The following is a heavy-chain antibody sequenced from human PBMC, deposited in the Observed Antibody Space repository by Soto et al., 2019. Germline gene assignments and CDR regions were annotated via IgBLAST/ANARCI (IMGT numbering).Heavy chain of an antibody. Sequence: SETLSLTCTVSGGSISSGGYYWSWIRQHPGKGLEWIGYIYYSGSTYYNPSLKSRVTISVDTSKNQFSLKLSSVTAADTAVYYCAMNYYGSGSDYYYYGMDVWGQGTTVTVSS. V-gene: IGHV4-31*03. D-gene: IGHD3-10*01. CDR3: AMNYYGSGSDYYYYGMDV. CDR1: GGSISSGGYY. J-gene: IGHJ6*02. CDR2: IYYSGST.